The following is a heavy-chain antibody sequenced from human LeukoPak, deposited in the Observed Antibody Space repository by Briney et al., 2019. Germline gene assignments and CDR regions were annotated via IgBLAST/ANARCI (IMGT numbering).Heavy chain of an antibody. CDR3: ARDFTIVRGVLDY. D-gene: IGHD3-10*01. CDR2: IYHSGST. J-gene: IGHJ4*02. Sequence: PSETLSLTCTVSGGSISSSSYYWGWIRQPPGKGLEWIGDIYHSGSTNYNPSLKSRVTISVDKSKNQLSLKLRSVTAADTAVFYCARDFTIVRGVLDYWGPGALVTVSS. V-gene: IGHV4-39*07. CDR1: GGSISSSSYY.